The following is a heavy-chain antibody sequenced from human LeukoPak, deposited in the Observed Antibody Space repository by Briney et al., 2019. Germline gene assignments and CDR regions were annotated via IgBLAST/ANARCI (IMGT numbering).Heavy chain of an antibody. V-gene: IGHV3-30*02. J-gene: IGHJ5*02. CDR2: THHDGTK. D-gene: IGHD4-17*01. CDR1: GFTFSSYA. CDR3: AKVGDYGDYGWFDP. Sequence: PGGSLRLSCAASGFTFSSYAMYWVRQAPGKGLEWVALTHHDGTKYYSDSVKGRFTVSRDNAKNSLYLQMNSLRAEDTALYYCAKVGDYGDYGWFDPWGQGTLVTVSS.